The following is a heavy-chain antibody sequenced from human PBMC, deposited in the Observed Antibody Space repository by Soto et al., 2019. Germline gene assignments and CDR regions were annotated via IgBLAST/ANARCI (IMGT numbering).Heavy chain of an antibody. D-gene: IGHD1-26*01. Sequence: SETLSLTCTVSGGSISSYYWSWIRQPPGKGLEWIGYIYYSGSTYYNPSLKSRVTISVDTSKNQFSLKLSSVTAADTAVYYCARTPLLWGQGTLVTVSS. CDR3: ARTPLL. J-gene: IGHJ4*02. CDR1: GGSISSYY. V-gene: IGHV4-59*12. CDR2: IYYSGST.